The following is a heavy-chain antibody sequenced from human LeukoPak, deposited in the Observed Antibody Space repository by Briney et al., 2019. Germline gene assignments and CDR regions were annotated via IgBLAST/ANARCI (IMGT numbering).Heavy chain of an antibody. V-gene: IGHV3-21*01. CDR3: ARGDFLSRCSSTSCYFYFDY. J-gene: IGHJ4*02. CDR2: ISSSSSYI. CDR1: GFTFSSYS. Sequence: PGRSLRLSCAASGFTFSSYSMNWVRQAPGKGLEWVSSISSSSSYIYYADSVKGRFTISRDNAKNSLYLQMNSLRAEDTAVYYCARGDFLSRCSSTSCYFYFDYWGQGTLVTVSS. D-gene: IGHD2-2*01.